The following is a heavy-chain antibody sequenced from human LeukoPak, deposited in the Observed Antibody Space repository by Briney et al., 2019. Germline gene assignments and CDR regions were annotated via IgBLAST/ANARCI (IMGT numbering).Heavy chain of an antibody. CDR2: ISAYNGNT. D-gene: IGHD4-17*01. CDR1: GYTFTSYG. V-gene: IGHV1-18*01. CDR3: ARVDYGDQAEYYFDY. Sequence: ASVKVSCKASGYTFTSYGTSWVRQAPGQGLEWMGWISAYNGNTNYAQKLQGRVTMTTDTSTSTAYMELRSLRSDDTAVYYCARVDYGDQAEYYFDYWGQGTLVTVSS. J-gene: IGHJ4*02.